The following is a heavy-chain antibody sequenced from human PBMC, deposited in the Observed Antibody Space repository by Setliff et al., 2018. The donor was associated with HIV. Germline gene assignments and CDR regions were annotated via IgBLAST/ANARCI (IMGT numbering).Heavy chain of an antibody. D-gene: IGHD4-17*01. Sequence: PGGSLRLSCAAPGFTFNNYWMAWVRQAPGRGLEWVGNINQDGSEKNYVDSVKGRFTISRDNAKNSLFLQMNNLRVEDTAIYYCARPLYGGNSDIGGYWGQGTLVTVSS. J-gene: IGHJ4*02. V-gene: IGHV3-7*01. CDR2: INQDGSEK. CDR1: GFTFNNYW. CDR3: ARPLYGGNSDIGGY.